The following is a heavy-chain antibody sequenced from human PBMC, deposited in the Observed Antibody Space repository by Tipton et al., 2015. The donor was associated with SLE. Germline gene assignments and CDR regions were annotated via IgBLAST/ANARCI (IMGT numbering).Heavy chain of an antibody. Sequence: TLSLTCTVSGSSITNHYWSWIRQPPGKGLEWIAYISYSAYANYNPSLKSRVTVSIDTSKNQFSLKLGSVTAADTAIYYCARVASYDGSGYYLDWFDPWGQGTLVTVSS. CDR1: GSSITNHY. D-gene: IGHD3-22*01. CDR3: ARVASYDGSGYYLDWFDP. CDR2: ISYSAYA. J-gene: IGHJ5*02. V-gene: IGHV4-59*11.